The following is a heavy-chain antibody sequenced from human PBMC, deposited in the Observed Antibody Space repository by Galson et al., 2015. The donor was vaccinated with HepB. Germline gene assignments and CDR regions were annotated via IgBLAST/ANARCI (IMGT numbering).Heavy chain of an antibody. J-gene: IGHJ2*01. Sequence: SLRLSCAASGFTFSSYAMSWVRQAPGKGLEWVSAISGSGGSTYYADSVKGRFNISRDNSKNTLYLQMNSLRAGDTAVYYCAKAGQGTVTIWYFDLWGRGTLVTVSS. V-gene: IGHV3-23*01. CDR1: GFTFSSYA. CDR3: AKAGQGTVTIWYFDL. D-gene: IGHD4-17*01. CDR2: ISGSGGST.